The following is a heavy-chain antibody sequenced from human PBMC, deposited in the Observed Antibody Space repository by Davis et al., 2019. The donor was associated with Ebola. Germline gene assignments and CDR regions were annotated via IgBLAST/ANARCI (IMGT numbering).Heavy chain of an antibody. V-gene: IGHV4-4*02. D-gene: IGHD3-22*01. J-gene: IGHJ4*02. CDR3: ARDYYDSSGYYLGGY. Sequence: SETLSLTCAVSGGSISSSNWWSWVRQPPGKGLEWIGEIYHSGSTNYNPSLKSRVTISVDKSKNQFSLKLRSVTAADTAVYYCARDYYDSSGYYLGGYWGQGTLVTVSS. CDR1: GGSISSSNW. CDR2: IYHSGST.